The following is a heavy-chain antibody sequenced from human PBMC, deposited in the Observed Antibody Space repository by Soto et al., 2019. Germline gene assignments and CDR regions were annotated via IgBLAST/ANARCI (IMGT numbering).Heavy chain of an antibody. CDR2: IYYSGST. D-gene: IGHD3-10*01. J-gene: IGHJ6*03. CDR3: GSTITMVRGVKGPGYYYYMDV. Sequence: PSETLSLTCTVSGGSISSYYWSWIRQPPGKGLEWIGYIYYSGSTNYNPSLKSRVTISVDTSKNQFSLKLSSVTAADTAVYYCGSTITMVRGVKGPGYYYYMDVWGKGTTVTVSS. V-gene: IGHV4-59*08. CDR1: GGSISSYY.